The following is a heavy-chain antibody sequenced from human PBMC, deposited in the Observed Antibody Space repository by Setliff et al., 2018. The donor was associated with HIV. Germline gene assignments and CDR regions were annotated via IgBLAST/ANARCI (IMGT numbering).Heavy chain of an antibody. CDR1: GGTFSSYV. Sequence: SVKVSCKASGGTFSSYVISWVRQAPGQGPEWMGGIIPMYGVTNYAQKFQGRVTITTDESTSTAYKELSSLRSEDTAVYYCALPYCSGGNCWSSASLPPAGWFDPWGQGTLVTVSS. V-gene: IGHV1-69*05. CDR3: ALPYCSGGNCWSSASLPPAGWFDP. J-gene: IGHJ5*02. CDR2: IIPMYGVT. D-gene: IGHD2-15*01.